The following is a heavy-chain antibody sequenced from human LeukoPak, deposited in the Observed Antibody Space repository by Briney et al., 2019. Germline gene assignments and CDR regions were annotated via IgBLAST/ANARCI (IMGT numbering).Heavy chain of an antibody. CDR1: GYILSSYG. V-gene: IGHV1-69*05. J-gene: IGHJ6*03. CDR3: ARGYSYGSQTTYYYYYYMDV. CDR2: IIPIFGTA. D-gene: IGHD5-18*01. Sequence: SVKVSCKASGYILSSYGIAWVRQAPGQGLEWMGGIIPIFGTANYAQKFQGRVTITTDESTSTAYMELSSLRSEDTAVYYCARGYSYGSQTTYYYYYYMDVWGKGTTVTVSS.